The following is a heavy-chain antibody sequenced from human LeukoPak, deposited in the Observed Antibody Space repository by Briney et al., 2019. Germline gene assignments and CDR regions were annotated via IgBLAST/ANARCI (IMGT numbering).Heavy chain of an antibody. CDR2: ISYDGSNK. V-gene: IGHV3-30-3*01. CDR3: ARGQGYSFDY. Sequence: PGGSLRLSCAASGFTFSSNYMSWVRQAPGKGLEWVALISYDGSNKYYADSVKGRFTIARDNSKDTLSLQMNSPRADDTAVYYCARGQGYSFDYWGQGTLVTVSP. CDR1: GFTFSSNY. J-gene: IGHJ4*02. D-gene: IGHD2-15*01.